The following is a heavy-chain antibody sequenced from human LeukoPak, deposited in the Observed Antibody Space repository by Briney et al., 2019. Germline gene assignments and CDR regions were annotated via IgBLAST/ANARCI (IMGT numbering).Heavy chain of an antibody. J-gene: IGHJ4*02. D-gene: IGHD6-13*01. CDR2: INSDGSNT. V-gene: IGHV3-74*01. Sequence: GGSLRLSCAASGFTFSDYYMSWTRQAPGKGLVWVSRINSDGSNTTYADSVKGRFTISRDNSKNTLYLQMNSLRAEDTAVYYCAKDTDSSSWYIDYWGQGTLVTVSS. CDR3: AKDTDSSSWYIDY. CDR1: GFTFSDYY.